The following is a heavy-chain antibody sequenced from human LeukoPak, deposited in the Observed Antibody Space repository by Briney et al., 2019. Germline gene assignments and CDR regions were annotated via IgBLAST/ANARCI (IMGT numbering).Heavy chain of an antibody. CDR1: GGTFSSYA. CDR2: IIPIFGTA. Sequence: SVTVSCKASGGTFSSYAISWVRQAPGQGLEWMGGIIPIFGTANYAQKFQGRVTITTDESTSTAYMELSSLRSEDTAVYYCARGDCSSTSCYVDCTLWGQGTLVTVSS. CDR3: ARGDCSSTSCYVDCTL. J-gene: IGHJ4*02. V-gene: IGHV1-69*05. D-gene: IGHD2-2*01.